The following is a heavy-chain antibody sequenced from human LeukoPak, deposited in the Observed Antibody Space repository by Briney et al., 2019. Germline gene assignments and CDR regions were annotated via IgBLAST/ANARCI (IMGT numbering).Heavy chain of an antibody. CDR1: GYTFTSYD. D-gene: IGHD4-17*01. V-gene: IGHV1-8*01. CDR3: ASSDYGDYNAFDI. CDR2: MNPNSGNT. Sequence: ASVKVSCKASGYTFTSYDINWVRQATGQGLEWMGWMNPNSGNTGYAQKFQGRVTMTRNTSISTAYMELSSLRSEDTTVYYCASSDYGDYNAFDIWGQGTMVTVSS. J-gene: IGHJ3*02.